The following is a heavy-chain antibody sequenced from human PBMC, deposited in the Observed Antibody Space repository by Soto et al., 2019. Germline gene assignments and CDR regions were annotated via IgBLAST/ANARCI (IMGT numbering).Heavy chain of an antibody. D-gene: IGHD3-3*01. CDR3: ARHVGFWSGYSGFDY. CDR2: IYYSGST. J-gene: IGHJ4*02. CDR1: GGSISSSSYY. V-gene: IGHV4-39*01. Sequence: SETLSLTRTVSGGSISSSSYYWGWIRQPPGKGLEWIGSIYYSGSTYYNPSLKSRVTISVDTSKNQFSLKLSSVTAADTAVYYCARHVGFWSGYSGFDYWGQGTLVTVSS.